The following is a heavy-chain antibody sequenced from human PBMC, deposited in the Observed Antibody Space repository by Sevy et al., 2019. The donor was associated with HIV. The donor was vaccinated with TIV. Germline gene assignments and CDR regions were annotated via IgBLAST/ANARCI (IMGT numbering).Heavy chain of an antibody. CDR2: ISSNSGYI. J-gene: IGHJ5*02. V-gene: IGHV3-21*03. CDR1: GFTFSNYR. D-gene: IGHD6-13*01. Sequence: GGSLRLPCAASGFTFSNYRMNWVRQAPGKGLEWVSSISSNSGYIYYADSLQGRFTISRDNAKNSLYLQMNGLTAEDTGVYYCARDEEAASGTRWFDPWGQGTLVTVSS. CDR3: ARDEEAASGTRWFDP.